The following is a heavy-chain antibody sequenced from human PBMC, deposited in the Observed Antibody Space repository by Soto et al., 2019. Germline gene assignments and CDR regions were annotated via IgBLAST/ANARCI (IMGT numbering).Heavy chain of an antibody. CDR2: IYYSGST. V-gene: IGHV4-31*03. CDR1: GGSISSGGYY. J-gene: IGHJ5*02. CDR3: ARADYDILTGPPSWFDP. D-gene: IGHD3-9*01. Sequence: QVQLQESGPGLVKPSQTLSLTCTVSGGSISSGGYYWSWIRQHPGKGLEWIGYIYYSGSTYYNPSLKSRDTISVATSKNQFSLKLSSVTAADTAVYYCARADYDILTGPPSWFDPWGQGTLVTVSS.